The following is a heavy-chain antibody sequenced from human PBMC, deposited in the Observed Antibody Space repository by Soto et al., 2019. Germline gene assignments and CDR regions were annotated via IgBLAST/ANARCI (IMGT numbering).Heavy chain of an antibody. V-gene: IGHV3-21*01. CDR2: ISGTSDYI. D-gene: IGHD3-3*01. Sequence: GGSLRLSCATSGFTFSSSSMNWVRQAPGKRLEWVSSISGTSDYIDYADAVKGRFTISRDNAKNSLYLQMNSLRAEDTAVYDCAREEWLFNGLDPWGKGTLVTVSS. CDR1: GFTFSSSS. CDR3: AREEWLFNGLDP. J-gene: IGHJ5*02.